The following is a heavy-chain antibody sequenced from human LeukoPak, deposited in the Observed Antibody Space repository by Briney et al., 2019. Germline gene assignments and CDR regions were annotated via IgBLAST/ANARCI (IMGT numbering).Heavy chain of an antibody. Sequence: SETLSLTYTVSGGSISSYYWSWIRQPPGKGLEWIGYIYYSGSTNYNPSLKSRVTISVDTSKNQFSLKLSSVTAADTAVYYCARDGGYDYVWGSYRHFDYWGQGTLVTVSS. CDR2: IYYSGST. CDR3: ARDGGYDYVWGSYRHFDY. CDR1: GGSISSYY. J-gene: IGHJ4*02. D-gene: IGHD3-16*02. V-gene: IGHV4-59*01.